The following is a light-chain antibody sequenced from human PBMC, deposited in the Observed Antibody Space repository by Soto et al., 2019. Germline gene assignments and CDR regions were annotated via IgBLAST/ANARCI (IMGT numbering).Light chain of an antibody. CDR1: QTLVYSDGNTY. CDR3: MQRIEFPLT. Sequence: LPVTLGQPSSISCMSSQTLVYSDGNTYLDLYLQKPGQSPQLLIYTVSYRASGVPDRFSGSGSGTDFTLKISRVEAEDVGVYYCMQRIEFPLTFGGGTKVDIK. CDR2: TVS. V-gene: IGKV2-40*01. J-gene: IGKJ4*01.